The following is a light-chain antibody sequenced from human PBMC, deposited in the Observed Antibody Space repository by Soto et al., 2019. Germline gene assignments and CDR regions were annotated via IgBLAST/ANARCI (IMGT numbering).Light chain of an antibody. CDR3: QQYGSSPPYT. Sequence: EIVLTQSPGTLSLSPGERATLSCRASQSVSSSYLAWYQQKPGQAPRLLICGASSRPTGIPDRFSGSGSGTDFTLTINRLEPEDFAVYYCQQYGSSPPYTFGQGTKLEIK. V-gene: IGKV3-20*01. J-gene: IGKJ2*01. CDR2: GAS. CDR1: QSVSSSY.